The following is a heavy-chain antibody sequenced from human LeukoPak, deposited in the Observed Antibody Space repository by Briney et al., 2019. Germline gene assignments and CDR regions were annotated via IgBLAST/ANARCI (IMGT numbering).Heavy chain of an antibody. CDR2: VYTGGTT. Sequence: GGTLRLPCTASGFTFSTYGMSWVRQAPGKGLEWVSVVYTGGTTYYADSVKGRFTISRDNSQNTVFLQMNSLRDGDTAVYYCAKDGHCSGGTCSSFDYWGQGTLVTVSS. CDR1: GFTFSTYG. D-gene: IGHD2-15*01. CDR3: AKDGHCSGGTCSSFDY. V-gene: IGHV3-23*03. J-gene: IGHJ4*02.